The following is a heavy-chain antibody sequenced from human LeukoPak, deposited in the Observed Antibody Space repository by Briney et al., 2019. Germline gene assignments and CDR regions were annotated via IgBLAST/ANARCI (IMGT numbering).Heavy chain of an antibody. CDR2: ISSNGGST. J-gene: IGHJ4*02. CDR3: ARERVNCSGVNCLYYFDY. V-gene: IGHV3-64*01. CDR1: GFTFNSYT. Sequence: GGSLRLSFAGSGFTFNSYTMHWVRQAPGKGLEYVSAISSNGGSTYYANSVKGRFTISRDNSKNTLYLQMGSLRAEDMAVYYCARERVNCSGVNCLYYFDYWGQGTLVTVSS. D-gene: IGHD2-15*01.